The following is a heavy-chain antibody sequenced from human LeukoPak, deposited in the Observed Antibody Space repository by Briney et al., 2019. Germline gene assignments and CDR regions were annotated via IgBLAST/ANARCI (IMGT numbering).Heavy chain of an antibody. CDR3: ARDNREFFDY. V-gene: IGHV4-39*07. CDR1: GGSISSSSYY. Sequence: SETLSLTCTVSGGSISSSSYYWGWIRQPPGKGLEWIGSIYYSGSTYYNPSLKSRVTISVDTSKNQFSLKLSSVTAADTAVYYCARDNREFFDYWGQGTLVTVSS. D-gene: IGHD3-10*01. CDR2: IYYSGST. J-gene: IGHJ4*02.